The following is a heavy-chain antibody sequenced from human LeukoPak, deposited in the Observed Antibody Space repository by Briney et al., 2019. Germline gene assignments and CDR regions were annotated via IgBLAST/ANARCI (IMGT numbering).Heavy chain of an antibody. CDR1: GFTFSSYS. D-gene: IGHD6-19*01. Sequence: GGSLRLSCAASGFTFSSYSMNWVRQAPGKGLEWVSSISSSSSYIYYADSVKGRFTISRDNAKDSLYLQMNSLRAEDTAVYYCARDRYSSGWSRGDWFDPWGQGTLVTVSS. V-gene: IGHV3-21*01. CDR3: ARDRYSSGWSRGDWFDP. J-gene: IGHJ5*02. CDR2: ISSSSSYI.